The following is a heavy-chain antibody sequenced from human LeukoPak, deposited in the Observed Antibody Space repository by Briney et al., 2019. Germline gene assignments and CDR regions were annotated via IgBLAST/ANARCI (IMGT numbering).Heavy chain of an antibody. J-gene: IGHJ4*02. V-gene: IGHV3-21*01. Sequence: GGSLRLSCAASGFTFSSNSMSWVRQAPGKGLEWVSSISSSSSYTYYADSVKGRFTISRDNAKNSLYLQVNSLRAEDTAVYYCARGKSDYSGSPSNFDYWGQGTLVTVSS. D-gene: IGHD6-6*01. CDR3: ARGKSDYSGSPSNFDY. CDR1: GFTFSSNS. CDR2: ISSSSSYT.